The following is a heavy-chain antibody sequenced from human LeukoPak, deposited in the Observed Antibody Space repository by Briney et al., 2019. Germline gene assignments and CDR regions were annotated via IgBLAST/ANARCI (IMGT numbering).Heavy chain of an antibody. CDR2: ISGSGGST. D-gene: IGHD3-22*01. J-gene: IGHJ3*02. CDR3: AKANRRDYYDSSGHHDAFDI. CDR1: GFTFSSYA. Sequence: GGSLRLSCAASGFTFSSYAMSWVRQAPGKGLEWVSAISGSGGSTYYADSVKGRFTISRDNSKNTLYLQMNSLRAEDTAVYYCAKANRRDYYDSSGHHDAFDIWGQGTMVTVSS. V-gene: IGHV3-23*01.